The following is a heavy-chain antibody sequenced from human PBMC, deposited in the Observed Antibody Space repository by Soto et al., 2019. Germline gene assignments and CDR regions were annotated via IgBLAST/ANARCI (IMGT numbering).Heavy chain of an antibody. CDR2: LYYSGST. J-gene: IGHJ4*02. CDR3: ASHPGPSVTLRYFDWLLNPFDY. D-gene: IGHD3-9*01. CDR1: GGSLSTCCYY. Sequence: SEALSLRCTFSGGSLSTCCYYLGWIRQPPGQGLEWIGSLYYSGSTYYNPSLKSRVTISVDTSKTQFSLKTSSVNAADPPVYYCASHPGPSVTLRYFDWLLNPFDYWGQGTMVTAS. V-gene: IGHV4-39*01.